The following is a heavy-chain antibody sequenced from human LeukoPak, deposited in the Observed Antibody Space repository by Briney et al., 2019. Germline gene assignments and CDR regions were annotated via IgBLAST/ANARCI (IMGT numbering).Heavy chain of an antibody. CDR3: ASRGYCSGGSCYSGVF. CDR2: ISSDGDNK. J-gene: IGHJ1*01. Sequence: GGSLRLSCTASGFTFSIYPMNWVRQAPGKGLEWVAVISSDGDNKYYADSVKGRFTISRDNSKNTLYLEVNSLRAGDTAVYYCASRGYCSGGSCYSGVFGGQGTLVAVSS. V-gene: IGHV3-30*04. D-gene: IGHD2-15*01. CDR1: GFTFSIYP.